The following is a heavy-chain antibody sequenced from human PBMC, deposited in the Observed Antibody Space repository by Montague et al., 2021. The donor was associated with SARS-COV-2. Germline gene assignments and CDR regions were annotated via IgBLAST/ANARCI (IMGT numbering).Heavy chain of an antibody. CDR3: ARQGGPAGKHWFDP. Sequence: SETLSLTCTVSGGSVSGTSYYWAWIRQPPGKGLEWIVNIHHSGITFYNLSLKSRVTISVDTSKNEVSLKLNSVTAADTAVYYCARQGGPAGKHWFDPWGQGTLVTVSS. D-gene: IGHD2-2*01. CDR2: IHHSGIT. J-gene: IGHJ5*02. CDR1: GGSVSGTSYY. V-gene: IGHV4-39*01.